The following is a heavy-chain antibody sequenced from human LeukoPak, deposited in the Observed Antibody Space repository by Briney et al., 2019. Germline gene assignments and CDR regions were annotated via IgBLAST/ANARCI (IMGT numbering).Heavy chain of an antibody. CDR2: ISGGST. CDR3: AKLSCSSTSCLYNWFDP. Sequence: GGSLRLSCAASGFTFSSYAMSWVRQAPGKGLEWVSAISGGSTYYADSVKGRFTISRDNSKNTLYLQMNSLRAEDTAVYYCAKLSCSSTSCLYNWFDPWGQGTLVTVSS. V-gene: IGHV3-23*01. CDR1: GFTFSSYA. D-gene: IGHD2-2*01. J-gene: IGHJ5*02.